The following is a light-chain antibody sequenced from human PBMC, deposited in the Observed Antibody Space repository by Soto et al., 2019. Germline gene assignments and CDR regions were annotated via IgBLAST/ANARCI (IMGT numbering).Light chain of an antibody. Sequence: QSVLTHPASVSGSPGQSVPISFTGNSNAIGTYNYVSWYQHHPDKAHKLMIYDVSHRPSGVSNRFSGSKSGNTASLTISGLQAEDEADYYCSSYTSSTTYVFGTGTKVTVL. CDR2: DVS. CDR3: SSYTSSTTYV. V-gene: IGLV2-14*03. J-gene: IGLJ1*01. CDR1: SNAIGTYNY.